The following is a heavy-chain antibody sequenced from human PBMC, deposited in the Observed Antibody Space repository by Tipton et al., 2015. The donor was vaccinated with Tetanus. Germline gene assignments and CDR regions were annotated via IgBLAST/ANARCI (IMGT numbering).Heavy chain of an antibody. D-gene: IGHD2-2*01. CDR2: ISGSGGST. V-gene: IGHV3-23*01. CDR3: AAIVVVPAAIPVDY. J-gene: IGHJ4*02. CDR1: GFTFSSYA. Sequence: SLRLSCAASGFTFSSYAMSWVRQAPGKGLEWVSAISGSGGSTYYADSVKGRFTISRDNSKNTLYLQMNSLRVEDTAVYYCAAIVVVPAAIPVDYWGQGTLVTVSS.